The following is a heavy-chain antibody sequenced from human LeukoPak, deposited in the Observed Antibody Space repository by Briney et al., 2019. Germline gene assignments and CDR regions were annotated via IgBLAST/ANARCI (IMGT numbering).Heavy chain of an antibody. J-gene: IGHJ6*03. CDR2: IYPGDSDT. CDR1: GYSFTSYW. D-gene: IGHD3-10*01. CDR3: ARHEAGKYYYGSGRSYYYYMDV. V-gene: IGHV5-51*01. Sequence: GESLKISCKGSGYSFTSYWIGWVRQMPGKGLEWMGIIYPGDSDTRYSPSFQGQVTISADKSISTAYLQWSSLKASDTAMYYCARHEAGKYYYGSGRSYYYYMDVWGKGTTVTVSS.